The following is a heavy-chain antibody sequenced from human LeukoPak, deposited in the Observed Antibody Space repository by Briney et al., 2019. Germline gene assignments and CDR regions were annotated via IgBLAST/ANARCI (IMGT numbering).Heavy chain of an antibody. D-gene: IGHD6-19*01. Sequence: SVKVSCKASGGTFSSYAISWVRQAPGQGLEWMGGIIPIFGTANYAQKFQGRVTITTDESTSTAYMEQSSLRSEDTAVYYCARESGIAVAGLDYYYMDVWGKGTTVTVSS. CDR2: IIPIFGTA. CDR3: ARESGIAVAGLDYYYMDV. V-gene: IGHV1-69*05. J-gene: IGHJ6*03. CDR1: GGTFSSYA.